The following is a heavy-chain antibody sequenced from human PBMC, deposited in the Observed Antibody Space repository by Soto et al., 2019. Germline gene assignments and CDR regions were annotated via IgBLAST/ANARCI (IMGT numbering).Heavy chain of an antibody. Sequence: EVQLVESGGGLVQPGGSLRLSCAASGFTVSTNYMSWVRQAPGKGLEWVSVLYSGGSTSYADSVKGRFTISRDNSKNTLFFQMNSLRAEDTAVYYCARVSGGGFDYWGRGTLVTVSS. CDR3: ARVSGGGFDY. J-gene: IGHJ4*02. V-gene: IGHV3-66*01. CDR1: GFTVSTNY. D-gene: IGHD3-16*01. CDR2: LYSGGST.